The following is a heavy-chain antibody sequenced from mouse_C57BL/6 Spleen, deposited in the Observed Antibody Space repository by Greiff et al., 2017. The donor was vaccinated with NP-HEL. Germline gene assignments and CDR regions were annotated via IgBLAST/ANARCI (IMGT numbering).Heavy chain of an antibody. J-gene: IGHJ2*01. V-gene: IGHV1-53*01. CDR3: ARSPVYYYGSSLY. CDR1: GYTFTSYW. Sequence: QVQLKQPGTELVKPGASVKLSCKASGYTFTSYWMHWVKQRPGQGLEWIGNINPSNGGTNYNEKFKSKATLTVDKSSSTAYMQLSSLTSEDSAVYYCARSPVYYYGSSLYWGQGTTLTVSS. D-gene: IGHD1-1*01. CDR2: INPSNGGT.